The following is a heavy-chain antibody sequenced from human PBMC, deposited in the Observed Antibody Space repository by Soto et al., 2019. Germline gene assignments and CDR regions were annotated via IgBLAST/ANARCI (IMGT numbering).Heavy chain of an antibody. D-gene: IGHD5-18*01. CDR3: ARGGYSSNYYYYYGMDV. V-gene: IGHV4-30-2*01. CDR2: IFHSGST. Sequence: LSLTCAVSGGSISSGGYSWSWIQQPPGKGLEWIGYIFHSGSTYYNPSLKSRVTITVDRSKNQFSLKLSSVTAADTAVYYCARGGYSSNYYYYYGMDVWGQGTTVTVSS. CDR1: GGSISSGGYS. J-gene: IGHJ6*02.